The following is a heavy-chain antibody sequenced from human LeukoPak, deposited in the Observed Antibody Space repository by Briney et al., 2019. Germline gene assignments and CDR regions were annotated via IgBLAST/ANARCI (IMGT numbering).Heavy chain of an antibody. J-gene: IGHJ4*02. D-gene: IGHD1-1*01. Sequence: SETLSLTCTVSGCSISSYYWSWIRQPPGKGLEWIGEINHSGSTNYNPSLKSRVTISVDTSKNQFSLKLSSVTAADTAVYYCARDMSGNGGPDFWGQGTLVTVSS. V-gene: IGHV4-59*12. CDR2: INHSGST. CDR1: GCSISSYY. CDR3: ARDMSGNGGPDF.